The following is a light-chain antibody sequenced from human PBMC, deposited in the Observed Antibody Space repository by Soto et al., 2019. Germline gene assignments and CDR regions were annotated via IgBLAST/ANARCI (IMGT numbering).Light chain of an antibody. V-gene: IGKV3-11*01. CDR3: QQRSNWPPKYT. Sequence: EIVLTQSPATLSLSPGERATLSCRASQSVSSYLAWYPQKPGQAPRLLIYDTSNSATGIPARFSGSGSGTDFTLTISSLEPEDFAVYYCQQRSNWPPKYTFGQGTKLEIK. CDR2: DTS. J-gene: IGKJ2*01. CDR1: QSVSSY.